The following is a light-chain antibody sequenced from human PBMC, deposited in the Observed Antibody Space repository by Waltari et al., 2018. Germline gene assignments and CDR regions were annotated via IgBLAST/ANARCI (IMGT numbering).Light chain of an antibody. CDR2: DAS. J-gene: IGKJ1*01. V-gene: IGKV3-11*01. CDR1: QSVGTS. Sequence: EIFLTQSPATLSASAGERAALSCRASQSVGTSLAWYQHRTGQAPRLLIYDASKRAAGIPARFSGSGSGTDFTLAIDTLEPEDFAVYYCQQRHTWPRTFGQGTKVEI. CDR3: QQRHTWPRT.